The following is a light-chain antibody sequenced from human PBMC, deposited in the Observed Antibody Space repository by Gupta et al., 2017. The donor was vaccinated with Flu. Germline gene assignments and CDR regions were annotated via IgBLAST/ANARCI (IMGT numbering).Light chain of an antibody. J-gene: IGKJ3*01. V-gene: IGKV3-11*01. Sequence: PATLSLSLGERATLSCRASDSVSSYLAWYQQKPGQAPRLLLYDTSNRETGTPARFSGSGSGTDFTLTISSLEPEDFAVYYCQYRRNWPFTFGPGTKVEIK. CDR2: DTS. CDR1: DSVSSY. CDR3: QYRRNWPFT.